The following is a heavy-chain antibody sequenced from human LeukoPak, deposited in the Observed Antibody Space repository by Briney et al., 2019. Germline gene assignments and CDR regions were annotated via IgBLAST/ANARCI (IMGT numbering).Heavy chain of an antibody. D-gene: IGHD3-22*01. CDR3: ARSGYYAVLDY. CDR2: IYYSGST. J-gene: IGHJ4*02. V-gene: IGHV4-31*11. CDR1: GGSISSGGYY. Sequence: PSETLSLTCAVSGGSISSGGYYWSWIRQHPGKGLEWIGYIYYSGSTYYNPSLKSRVTISVDTSKNQFSLKLSSVTAADTAVYYCARSGYYAVLDYWGQGTLVTVSS.